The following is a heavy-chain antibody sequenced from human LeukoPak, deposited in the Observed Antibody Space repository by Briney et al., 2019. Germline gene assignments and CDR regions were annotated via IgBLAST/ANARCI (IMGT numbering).Heavy chain of an antibody. CDR3: ARVSFYEYYFDY. CDR2: IIPIFGTA. CDR1: GGTFSSCA. Sequence: SVKVSCKASGGTFSSCAISWVRQAPGQGLEWTGRIIPIFGTANYAQKFQGRVTITTDESTSTAYMELSSLRSEDTAVYYCARVSFYEYYFDYWGQGTLVTVSS. J-gene: IGHJ4*02. V-gene: IGHV1-69*05. D-gene: IGHD3-16*01.